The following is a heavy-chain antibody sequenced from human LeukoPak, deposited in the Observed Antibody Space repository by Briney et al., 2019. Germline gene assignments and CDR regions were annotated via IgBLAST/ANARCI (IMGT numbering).Heavy chain of an antibody. Sequence: SETLSLTCAVYGGSFSGYYWSWIRQPPGKGLEWIGEINHSGSTNYNPSLKSRVTISVDTSKNQFSLKLSSVTAADTAVYYCAREGGTYDSASGNYFRTGFDYWGQGTLVTVSS. CDR1: GGSFSGYY. V-gene: IGHV4-34*01. CDR2: INHSGST. CDR3: AREGGTYDSASGNYFRTGFDY. D-gene: IGHD3-10*01. J-gene: IGHJ4*02.